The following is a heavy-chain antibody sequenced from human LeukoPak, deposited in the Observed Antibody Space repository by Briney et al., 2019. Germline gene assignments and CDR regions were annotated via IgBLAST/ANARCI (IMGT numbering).Heavy chain of an antibody. CDR3: ARAAYDYYDSSGYPALVDY. Sequence: SETLSLTCAVSGGSISSGGYSWSWIRQPPGTGLEWIGYIYHSGSTYYNPSLKSRVTISVDRSKNQFSLKLSSVTAADTAVYYCARAAYDYYDSSGYPALVDYWGQGTLVTVSS. CDR2: IYHSGST. CDR1: GGSISSGGYS. D-gene: IGHD3-22*01. J-gene: IGHJ4*02. V-gene: IGHV4-30-2*01.